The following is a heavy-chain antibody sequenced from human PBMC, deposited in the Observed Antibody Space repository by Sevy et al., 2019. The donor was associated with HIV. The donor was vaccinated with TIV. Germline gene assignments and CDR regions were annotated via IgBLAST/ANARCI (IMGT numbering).Heavy chain of an antibody. Sequence: ASVKVSCKASGGTFSSYAISWVRQAPGQGLEWMGGIIPIFGTANYAQKFQGRVTITADESTSTAYMELSSLRSEDTAVYYCANTYYDFWSGTDDYYYYGMDVWGQRTTVTVSS. CDR3: ANTYYDFWSGTDDYYYYGMDV. V-gene: IGHV1-69*13. D-gene: IGHD3-3*01. CDR2: IIPIFGTA. CDR1: GGTFSSYA. J-gene: IGHJ6*02.